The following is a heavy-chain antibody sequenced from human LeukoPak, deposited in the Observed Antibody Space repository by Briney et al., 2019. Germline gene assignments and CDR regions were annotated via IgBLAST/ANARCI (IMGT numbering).Heavy chain of an antibody. CDR1: GYTFTGYY. CDR2: ISPNSGGT. V-gene: IGHV1-2*06. Sequence: ASVKVSCKASGYTFTGYYMHWVRQAPGQGLEWMGRISPNSGGTNYAQKFQGRVTMTRDTSISTAYMELSRLRSDDTAAYYCARDPLVGVRITGTVWFDPWGQGTLVTVS. D-gene: IGHD1-7*01. CDR3: ARDPLVGVRITGTVWFDP. J-gene: IGHJ5*02.